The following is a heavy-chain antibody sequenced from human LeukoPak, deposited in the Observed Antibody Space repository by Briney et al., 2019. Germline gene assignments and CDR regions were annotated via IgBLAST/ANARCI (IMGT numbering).Heavy chain of an antibody. D-gene: IGHD2-15*01. Sequence: GGSLRLSCAASGFTFSTYSMHWVRQAPGKGLEWVAVISYDGSNKYYADSVKGRFTISRDNSKNTLYLQMNSLRAEDTAVYYCARDFVGVGYCSGGSCDPALDYWGQGTLVTVSS. V-gene: IGHV3-30*03. CDR2: ISYDGSNK. CDR1: GFTFSTYS. CDR3: ARDFVGVGYCSGGSCDPALDY. J-gene: IGHJ4*02.